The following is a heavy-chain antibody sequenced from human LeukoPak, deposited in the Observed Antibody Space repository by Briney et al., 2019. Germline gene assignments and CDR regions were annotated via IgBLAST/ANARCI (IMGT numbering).Heavy chain of an antibody. Sequence: SETLSLTCAVYGGSFSGYYWSWIRQPPGKGLEWIGEINHSGSTNYNPSLKSRVTISVDTSKNQFSLKLSSVTAADTAVYYCARSKYCSGGSCLVSLDYWGQGTLVTVSS. CDR3: ARSKYCSGGSCLVSLDY. CDR2: INHSGST. V-gene: IGHV4-34*01. D-gene: IGHD2-15*01. J-gene: IGHJ4*02. CDR1: GGSFSGYY.